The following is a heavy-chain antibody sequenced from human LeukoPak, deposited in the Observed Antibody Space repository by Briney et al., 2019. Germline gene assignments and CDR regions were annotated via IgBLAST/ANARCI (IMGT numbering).Heavy chain of an antibody. D-gene: IGHD3-3*01. CDR2: ISAYNGNT. Sequence: GASVKVSRKASVYTFTRYGISWVRQAPGQGLEWVGWISAYNGNTNYAQKLQGRVTMTTDTSTSTAYMELRSLRSDDTAVYYCARDAAEYDFWSGYYTGILGYWGQGTLVTVSS. CDR3: ARDAAEYDFWSGYYTGILGY. J-gene: IGHJ4*02. V-gene: IGHV1-18*01. CDR1: VYTFTRYG.